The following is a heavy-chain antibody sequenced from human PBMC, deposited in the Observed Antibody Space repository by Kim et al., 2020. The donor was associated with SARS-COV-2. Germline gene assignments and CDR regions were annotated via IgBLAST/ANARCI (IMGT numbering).Heavy chain of an antibody. CDR3: ARPYCSSTSCPLTF. D-gene: IGHD2-2*01. CDR1: GFTFSDYY. V-gene: IGHV3-11*01. CDR2: ISSSGSTI. J-gene: IGHJ4*02. Sequence: GGSLRLSCAASGFTFSDYYMSWIRQAPGKGLEWVSYISSSGSTIYYADSVKGRFTISRDNAKNSLYLQMNSLRAEDTAVYYCARPYCSSTSCPLTFWGQGTLVTVSS.